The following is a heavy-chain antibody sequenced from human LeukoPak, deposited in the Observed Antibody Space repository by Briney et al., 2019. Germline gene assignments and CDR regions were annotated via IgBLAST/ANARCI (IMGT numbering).Heavy chain of an antibody. V-gene: IGHV4-4*07. Sequence: SETLSLTCTVSGGSISSYYWSWIRQPAGKGLEWIGRIYTSGSTNYNPSLKSRVTMSVDTSKNQFSLKLSSVTAADTAVYYCARDGPAYSSSWYWTGGWFDPWGQGTLVTVSS. CDR2: IYTSGST. CDR1: GGSISSYY. D-gene: IGHD6-13*01. CDR3: ARDGPAYSSSWYWTGGWFDP. J-gene: IGHJ5*02.